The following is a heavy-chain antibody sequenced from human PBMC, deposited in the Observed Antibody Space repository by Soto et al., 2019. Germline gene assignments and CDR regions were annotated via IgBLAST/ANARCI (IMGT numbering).Heavy chain of an antibody. V-gene: IGHV1-8*01. CDR1: GYSFTNND. Sequence: SVKVSCKASGYSFTNNDASWVRQATGQGLEWMGWMNPGSGDTGYAQKFQGRVTMTRDISTATAYMELSSLRSDDTATYYCARMATFGSLNWFDPWGQGTLVTVSS. CDR3: ARMATFGSLNWFDP. J-gene: IGHJ5*02. D-gene: IGHD3-16*01. CDR2: MNPGSGDT.